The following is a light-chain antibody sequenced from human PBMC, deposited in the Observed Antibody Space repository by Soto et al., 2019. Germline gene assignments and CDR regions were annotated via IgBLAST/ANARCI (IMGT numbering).Light chain of an antibody. J-gene: IGKJ4*01. CDR1: QSISSH. CDR2: GAS. V-gene: IGKV1-39*01. CDR3: QQSYSTPT. Sequence: DIQMTQSPSSLSASVGDRVNITCRASQSISSHLNWYQQKQGKAPKLLIYGASSLESGVPSRFSGSGSGTDFTLTISSLQPEDFATYYCQQSYSTPTFGGGTKVEIK.